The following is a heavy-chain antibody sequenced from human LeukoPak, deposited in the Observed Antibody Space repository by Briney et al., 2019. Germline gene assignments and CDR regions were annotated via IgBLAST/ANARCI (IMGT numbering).Heavy chain of an antibody. J-gene: IGHJ3*02. CDR2: ISSSGSTI. V-gene: IGHV3-48*03. Sequence: GGSLRLSCAASGFTFSSYEMNWVRQAPGKGLEWVSYISSSGSTIYYADSVKGRFTISRDNAKNSLYLQMNSLRAEDTAVYYCARNTNTGIDGAFDIWGQGTMVTVSS. D-gene: IGHD2-8*02. CDR1: GFTFSSYE. CDR3: ARNTNTGIDGAFDI.